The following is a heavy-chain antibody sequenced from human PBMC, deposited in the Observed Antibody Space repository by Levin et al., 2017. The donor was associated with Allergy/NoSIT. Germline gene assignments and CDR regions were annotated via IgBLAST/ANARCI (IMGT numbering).Heavy chain of an antibody. D-gene: IGHD6-19*01. CDR1: GYTFTSYY. Sequence: ASVKVSCKASGYTFTSYYMHWVRQAPGQGLEWMGIINPSGGSTSYAQKFQGRVTMTRDTSTSTVYMELSSLRSEDTAVYYCARELGQQWLNDYYYYGMDVWGQGTTVTVSS. V-gene: IGHV1-46*01. CDR3: ARELGQQWLNDYYYYGMDV. CDR2: INPSGGST. J-gene: IGHJ6*02.